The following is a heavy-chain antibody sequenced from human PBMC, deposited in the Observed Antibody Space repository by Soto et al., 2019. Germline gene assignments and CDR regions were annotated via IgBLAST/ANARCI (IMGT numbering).Heavy chain of an antibody. CDR2: INAGNGNT. CDR3: ARDYGPRTFAY. V-gene: IGHV1-3*01. Sequence: ASVKVSCKASGYTFTSYAMHWVRQAPGQRLEWMGWINAGNGNTKYSQKFQGRVTITRDTSASTAYMELSSLRSEDTAVYYCARDYGPRTFAYWGQGTLVPVSS. D-gene: IGHD3-10*01. CDR1: GYTFTSYA. J-gene: IGHJ4*02.